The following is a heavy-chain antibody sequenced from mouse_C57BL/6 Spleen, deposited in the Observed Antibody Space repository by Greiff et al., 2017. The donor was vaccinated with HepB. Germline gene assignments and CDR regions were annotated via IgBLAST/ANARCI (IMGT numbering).Heavy chain of an antibody. J-gene: IGHJ3*01. CDR2: ILPGSGNT. CDR1: GYTFTGYW. V-gene: IGHV1-9*01. D-gene: IGHD1-1*01. CDR3: ASFITTVVATDAY. Sequence: VQLQQSGAELMKPGASVKLSCKATGYTFTGYWIEWVKQSPGHGLEWIGEILPGSGNTNYNEKLKGKATFTADTSSNTAYMQLSSLTTEDSAIYYCASFITTVVATDAYWGQGTLVTVSA.